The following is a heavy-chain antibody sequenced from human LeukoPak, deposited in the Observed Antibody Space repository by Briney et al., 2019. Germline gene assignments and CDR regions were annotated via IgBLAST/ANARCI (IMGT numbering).Heavy chain of an antibody. D-gene: IGHD1-1*01. CDR1: GGSISSYY. J-gene: IGHJ5*02. CDR2: IYTSGST. Sequence: SETLSLTCTVSGGSISSYYWSWIRQPAGKGLEWIGRIYTSGSTNYDPSLKSRVTMSVDTSKNQFSLKLSSVTAADAAVYYCGREARTGNRLAYNWFDPWGQGTLVTVSS. CDR3: GREARTGNRLAYNWFDP. V-gene: IGHV4-4*07.